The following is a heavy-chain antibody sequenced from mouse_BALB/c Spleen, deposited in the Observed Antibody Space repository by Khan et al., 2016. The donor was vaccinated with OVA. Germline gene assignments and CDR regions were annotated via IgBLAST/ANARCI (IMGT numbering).Heavy chain of an antibody. V-gene: IGHV5-9-3*01. CDR1: GFTFSTYA. CDR2: ISSGGDYI. Sequence: EVKLEESGGDLVKPGGSLKLSCSASGFTFSTYAMSWVRQTPEKRLEWVATISSGGDYIYYPDIVKGRFTISRDNAKNTLYLQMSSLRSEDTAMYYCARHNYGPFAYWGQGTLVTVSA. CDR3: ARHNYGPFAY. J-gene: IGHJ3*01. D-gene: IGHD1-1*01.